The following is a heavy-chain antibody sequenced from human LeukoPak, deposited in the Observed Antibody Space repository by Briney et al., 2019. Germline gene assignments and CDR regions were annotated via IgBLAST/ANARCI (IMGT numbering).Heavy chain of an antibody. Sequence: GGSLRLSCAASGFTFSSYWMHWVRQAPGKGLVWVSRINSDGSSTSYADSVKGRFTISRDNSKNTLYLQMNSLRAEDTAVYYCARGDYGDYEGGDAFDIWGQGTMVTVSS. D-gene: IGHD4-17*01. J-gene: IGHJ3*02. CDR1: GFTFSSYW. CDR2: INSDGSST. V-gene: IGHV3-74*01. CDR3: ARGDYGDYEGGDAFDI.